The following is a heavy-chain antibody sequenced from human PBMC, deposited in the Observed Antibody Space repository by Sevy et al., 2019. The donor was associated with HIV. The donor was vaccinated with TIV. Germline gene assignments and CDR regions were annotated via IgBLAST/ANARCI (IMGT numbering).Heavy chain of an antibody. Sequence: GGSLRLSCAGSGFSITSYWMHWVRQAPGKGLVWVSRMNEDGSVTNHADSVRGRFTISRDNAKNTLYLQMNSLRAEDTGVYYCARDLTAPYYYYGMDVWGQGTMVTVSS. CDR3: ARDLTAPYYYYGMDV. J-gene: IGHJ6*02. CDR1: GFSITSYW. V-gene: IGHV3-74*01. CDR2: MNEDGSVT. D-gene: IGHD1-20*01.